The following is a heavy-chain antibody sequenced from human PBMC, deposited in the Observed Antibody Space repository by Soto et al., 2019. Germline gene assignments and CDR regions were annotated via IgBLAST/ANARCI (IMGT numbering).Heavy chain of an antibody. Sequence: QVQLVQSGAEVKKPGSSVKVSCKASGGTFSSYTISWVRQAPGQGLEWMGRIIPILGIANYAQKFQGRVTITADKSTSTAYMELSSLRSEDTAVYYCASGLASGSYYSPMPYYYYYYMDVWGKGTTVTVSS. D-gene: IGHD3-10*01. J-gene: IGHJ6*03. V-gene: IGHV1-69*02. CDR3: ASGLASGSYYSPMPYYYYYYMDV. CDR2: IIPILGIA. CDR1: GGTFSSYT.